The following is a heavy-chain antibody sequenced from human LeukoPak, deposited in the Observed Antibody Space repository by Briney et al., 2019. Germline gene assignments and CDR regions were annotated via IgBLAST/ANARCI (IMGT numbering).Heavy chain of an antibody. V-gene: IGHV4-38-2*02. CDR2: IYHSGST. D-gene: IGHD3-10*01. CDR1: GYSISSGYY. CDR3: ARGGFGELSPFDY. Sequence: PSETLSPTCTVSGYSISSGYYWGWIRQPPGKGLEWIGSIYHSGSTYYNPSLKSRVTISVDTSKNQFSLKLSSVTAADTAVYYCARGGFGELSPFDYWGQGTLVTVSS. J-gene: IGHJ4*02.